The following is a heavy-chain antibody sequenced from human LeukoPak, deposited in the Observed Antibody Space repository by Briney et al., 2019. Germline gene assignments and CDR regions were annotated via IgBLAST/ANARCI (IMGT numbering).Heavy chain of an antibody. Sequence: PSETLSLTCAVYGGSFSGYYWSWIRQPPGKGLEWIGEINHSGSTNYNPSLKSRVTISVDTSKNQFSLKLSSVTAADTAVYYCARHLILRYFDWLSFDAFDIWGQGTMVTVSS. CDR2: INHSGST. D-gene: IGHD3-9*01. J-gene: IGHJ3*02. CDR1: GGSFSGYY. V-gene: IGHV4-34*01. CDR3: ARHLILRYFDWLSFDAFDI.